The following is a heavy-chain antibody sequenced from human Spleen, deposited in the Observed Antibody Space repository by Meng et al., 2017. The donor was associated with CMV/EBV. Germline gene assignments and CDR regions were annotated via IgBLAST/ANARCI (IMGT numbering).Heavy chain of an antibody. CDR1: GFRFEDSA. CDR3: AKDLDDSNGFYTLDY. Sequence: SGFRFEDSAMHWARQPPGKGLEWISLISWDGGSTHYADSVKGRFTISRDNRKKSLYLQMNSLRAEDTALYYCAKDLDDSNGFYTLDYWGQGTLVTVSS. V-gene: IGHV3-43D*03. CDR2: ISWDGGST. J-gene: IGHJ4*02. D-gene: IGHD3-22*01.